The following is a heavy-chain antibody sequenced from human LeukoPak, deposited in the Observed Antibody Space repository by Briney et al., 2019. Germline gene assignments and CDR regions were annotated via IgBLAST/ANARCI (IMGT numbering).Heavy chain of an antibody. CDR2: INPSGGST. J-gene: IGHJ4*02. V-gene: IGHV1-46*01. D-gene: IGHD1-1*01. CDR3: ARGETTIDL. CDR1: GYTFTSYY. Sequence: VASVKVSCKASGYTFTSYYMHWVRQAPGQGLEWMGIINPSGGSTSYAQKFQGRVTMTWNTSISTIYMELSSLRSEDTAVYYCARGETTIDLWGQGTLVTVSS.